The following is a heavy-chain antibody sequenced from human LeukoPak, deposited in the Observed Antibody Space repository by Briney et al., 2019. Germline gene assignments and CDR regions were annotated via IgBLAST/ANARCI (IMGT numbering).Heavy chain of an antibody. D-gene: IGHD2-15*01. CDR3: ARAGGYCGRISCPYYFDY. J-gene: IGHJ4*02. Sequence: ASVKVSCKASGYTFTSYDINWVRQATGHGLEWRGGMNPKSGKTGYAQKFQARVTMTRNTSISTAYMELSSLRSEDTAVYYCARAGGYCGRISCPYYFDYWGQGSLVAVSS. V-gene: IGHV1-8*02. CDR1: GYTFTSYD. CDR2: MNPKSGKT.